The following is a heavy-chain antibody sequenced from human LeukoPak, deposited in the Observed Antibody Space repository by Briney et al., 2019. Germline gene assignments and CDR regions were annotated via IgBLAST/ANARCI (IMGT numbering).Heavy chain of an antibody. CDR1: GGSISTYY. V-gene: IGHV4-4*07. Sequence: SETLSLTCTVSGGSISTYYWGWIRQPADKGLEWVGRISASGSTNYNPSLKSRVTMSLDTSNSQFSLKLSSVTAADTAVYYCARPQGFQLLDFEYWGQGTLVTVSS. CDR3: ARPQGFQLLDFEY. CDR2: ISASGST. J-gene: IGHJ4*02. D-gene: IGHD2-2*01.